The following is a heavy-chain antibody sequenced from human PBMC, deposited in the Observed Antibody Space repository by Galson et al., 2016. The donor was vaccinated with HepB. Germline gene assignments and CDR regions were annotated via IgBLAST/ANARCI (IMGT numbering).Heavy chain of an antibody. CDR3: ARGGGFPSYYYYGMDV. V-gene: IGHV3-13*01. CDR2: IGTAGDT. CDR1: GFTFSSYG. J-gene: IGHJ6*02. Sequence: SLRLSCAASGFTFSSYGMQWVRQATGKGLEWVSAIGTAGDTYYPGSVKGRFTISRENAKNSLYLQMNSLRAGDTAVYYCARGGGFPSYYYYGMDVWGQGTTVTVSS. D-gene: IGHD3-16*01.